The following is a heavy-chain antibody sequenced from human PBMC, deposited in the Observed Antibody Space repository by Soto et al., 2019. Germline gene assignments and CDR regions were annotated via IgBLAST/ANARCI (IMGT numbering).Heavy chain of an antibody. J-gene: IGHJ6*02. Sequence: PGGSLRLSCAASGFTFSSYEMNWVRQAPGKGLEWVSYISSNGNTIYYADSVKGRFTISRDNAKNSLYLQMNSLRAEDTAVYYCARRSLGYYDSSGYYGMDVWGQGTTVTVSS. CDR3: ARRSLGYYDSSGYYGMDV. D-gene: IGHD3-22*01. CDR2: ISSNGNTI. V-gene: IGHV3-48*03. CDR1: GFTFSSYE.